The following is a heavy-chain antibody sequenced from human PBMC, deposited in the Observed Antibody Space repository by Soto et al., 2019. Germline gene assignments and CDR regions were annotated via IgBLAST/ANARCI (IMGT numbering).Heavy chain of an antibody. CDR1: GFTYRSYD. Sequence: VGSLRLSCAAFGFTYRSYDMHWVRHVPGKGLEWVSSLGGAGAREYAGSVRGRFTISRDNAKNSLYLQMDSLRVGDTAVYYCTRATFGVGMDIWGQGTPVTVSS. J-gene: IGHJ6*02. CDR3: TRATFGVGMDI. V-gene: IGHV3-13*01. CDR2: LGGAGAR. D-gene: IGHD3-10*01.